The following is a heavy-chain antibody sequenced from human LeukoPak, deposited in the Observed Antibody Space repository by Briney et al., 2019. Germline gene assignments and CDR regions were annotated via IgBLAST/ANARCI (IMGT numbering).Heavy chain of an antibody. CDR2: INRDSSVK. V-gene: IGHV3-7*01. D-gene: IGHD1-14*01. CDR1: GLNFTAFW. Sequence: GGSLRLSCAASGLNFTAFWMSWVRQTPENGLEFVANINRDSSVKNYVDAVKGRFTISRDNAKKSLLLELNSLRADDTAVFYCARDPGSSAFDLWGQGSLVTVST. J-gene: IGHJ4*02. CDR3: ARDPGSSAFDL.